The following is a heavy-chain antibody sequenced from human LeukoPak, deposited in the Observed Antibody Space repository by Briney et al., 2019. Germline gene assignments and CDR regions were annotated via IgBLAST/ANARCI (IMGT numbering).Heavy chain of an antibody. J-gene: IGHJ5*02. CDR1: GFTFSIYW. CDR3: ARDRAVAGLFDP. Sequence: GGSLRLSCEASGFTFSIYWMSWVRQAPGKGLEWVANIKEDGSEKDYVDSVKGRFTISRDNVKNSLYLQMNSLRPEDTAMYYCARDRAVAGLFDPWGQGTLVTVSS. V-gene: IGHV3-7*01. D-gene: IGHD6-19*01. CDR2: IKEDGSEK.